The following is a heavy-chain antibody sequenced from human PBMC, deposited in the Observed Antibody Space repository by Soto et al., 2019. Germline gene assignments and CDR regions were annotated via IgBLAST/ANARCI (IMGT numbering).Heavy chain of an antibody. CDR3: ARASPDYGDYDYYYYYMDV. J-gene: IGHJ6*03. CDR1: GGSISSYY. CDR2: IYYSGST. V-gene: IGHV4-59*01. Sequence: KPSETLSLTCTVSGGSISSYYWSWIRQPPGKGLEWIGYIYYSGSTNYNPSLKSRVTISVDTSKNQFSLKLSSVTAADTAVYYCARASPDYGDYDYYYYYMDVWGKGTTVTVSS. D-gene: IGHD4-17*01.